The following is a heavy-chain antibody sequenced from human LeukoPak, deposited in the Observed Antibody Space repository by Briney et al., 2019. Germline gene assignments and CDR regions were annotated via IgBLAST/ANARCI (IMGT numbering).Heavy chain of an antibody. V-gene: IGHV3-23*01. J-gene: IGHJ3*02. CDR3: AKSRPSYGDAFDI. Sequence: GGSLRLSCAASGFIFSSSAMSWVRQAPGKGLEWVSAIRGSGDYTNYAESVKGRFTISRDNSKNTLYLQMNSLRAEDTAVYYCAKSRPSYGDAFDIWGPGTMVTVS. D-gene: IGHD3-16*01. CDR2: IRGSGDYT. CDR1: GFIFSSSA.